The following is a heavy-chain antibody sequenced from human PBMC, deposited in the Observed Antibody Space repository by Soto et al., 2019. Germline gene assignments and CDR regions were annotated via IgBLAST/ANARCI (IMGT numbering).Heavy chain of an antibody. CDR3: ARRGSGHTFDY. CDR2: IYEGATT. D-gene: IGHD3-10*01. Sequence: QLQLQESGPGLVKPSETLSLTCAGSGASISRTGFNCGWIRQHPGQGLEWIGSIYEGATTFYNSSLKSRVTISADTSKSHFSLKLSSVTAADTAVYYCARRGSGHTFDYWGQGTLVTVSS. CDR1: GASISRTGFN. J-gene: IGHJ4*02. V-gene: IGHV4-39*01.